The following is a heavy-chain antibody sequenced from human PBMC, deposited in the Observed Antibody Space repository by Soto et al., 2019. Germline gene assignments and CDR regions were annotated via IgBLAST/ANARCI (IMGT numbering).Heavy chain of an antibody. Sequence: SVKVSCKASGGTLSSYAISWVRQAPGQGLEWMGGIIPIFGTANYAQKFQGRVTITADESTSTAYMELSSLRSEDTAVYYCARGRFGEQLVGAYRGQGTLVTVSS. V-gene: IGHV1-69*13. CDR2: IIPIFGTA. D-gene: IGHD6-6*01. CDR1: GGTLSSYA. J-gene: IGHJ4*02. CDR3: ARGRFGEQLVGAY.